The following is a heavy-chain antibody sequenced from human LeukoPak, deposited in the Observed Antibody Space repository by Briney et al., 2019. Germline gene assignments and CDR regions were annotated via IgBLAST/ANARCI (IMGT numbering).Heavy chain of an antibody. V-gene: IGHV4-39*01. D-gene: IGHD3-10*01. CDR1: GFTFSNYA. Sequence: LRLSCAASGFTFSNYAMHWIRQPPGKGLVWIGNIYYSGSTYYNPSLESRVTISVDTSKNQFSLKLSSVTAADTAVYYCARQGRRATYYYYGMDVWGQGTTVTVSS. CDR3: ARQGRRATYYYYGMDV. J-gene: IGHJ6*02. CDR2: IYYSGST.